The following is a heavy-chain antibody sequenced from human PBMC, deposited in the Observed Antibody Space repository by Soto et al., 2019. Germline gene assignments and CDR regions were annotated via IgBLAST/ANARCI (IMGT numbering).Heavy chain of an antibody. V-gene: IGHV1-69*01. CDR2: IIPIFGTA. D-gene: IGHD6-13*01. CDR1: GGTFSSYA. CDR3: ARVSGYSSSWYVWYFDL. Sequence: QVQLVQSGAEVKKPGSSVKVSCKASGGTFSSYAISWVRQAPGQGLERMGGIIPIFGTANYAQKFQGRVTITADESTSTAYMELSSLRSEDTAVYYCARVSGYSSSWYVWYFDLWGRGTLVTVSS. J-gene: IGHJ2*01.